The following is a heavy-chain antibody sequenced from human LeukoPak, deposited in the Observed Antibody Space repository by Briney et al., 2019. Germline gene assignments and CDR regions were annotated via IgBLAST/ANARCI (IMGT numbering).Heavy chain of an antibody. Sequence: QPGGSLRLSCAASGFTVSSNYMSWVRQAPGKGLVWVSRINSDGSTTSYADSVKGRFTISRDNAKNTLYLEMNSLRAEDTAVYYCARVGRYCSGGTCYLAFWGQGTLVTVSS. D-gene: IGHD2-15*01. J-gene: IGHJ4*02. CDR3: ARVGRYCSGGTCYLAF. CDR2: INSDGSTT. V-gene: IGHV3-74*01. CDR1: GFTVSSNY.